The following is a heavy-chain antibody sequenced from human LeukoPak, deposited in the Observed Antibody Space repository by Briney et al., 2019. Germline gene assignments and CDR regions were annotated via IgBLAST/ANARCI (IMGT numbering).Heavy chain of an antibody. V-gene: IGHV3-64D*09. CDR2: ISSNGGST. D-gene: IGHD6-13*01. CDR1: GFTFSSYA. CDR3: VKSRFRYSSSWYHFDY. Sequence: GESLRLSCSASGFTFSSYAMHWVRQAPGKGLEYVSAISSNGGSTYYADSVKGRFTISRDNSKNTLYLQMSSLRAEDTAVYYCVKSRFRYSSSWYHFDYWGQGTLVTVSS. J-gene: IGHJ4*02.